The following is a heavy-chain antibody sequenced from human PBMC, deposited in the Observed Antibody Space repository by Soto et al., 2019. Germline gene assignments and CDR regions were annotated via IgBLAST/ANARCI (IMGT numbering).Heavy chain of an antibody. CDR2: ISSSSSYI. CDR3: ARRLTTTVTAMGY. D-gene: IGHD2-21*02. CDR1: GFTFSSYS. Sequence: SGGSLRLSCAASGFTFSSYSMNWVRQAPGKGLEWVSSISSSSSYIYYADSVKGRFTISRDNAKNSLYLQMNSLRAEDTAVYYCARRLTTTVTAMGYWGQGTPVTVSS. V-gene: IGHV3-21*01. J-gene: IGHJ4*02.